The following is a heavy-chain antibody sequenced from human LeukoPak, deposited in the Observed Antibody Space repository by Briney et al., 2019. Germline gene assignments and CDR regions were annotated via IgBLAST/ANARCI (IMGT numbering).Heavy chain of an antibody. V-gene: IGHV4-39*07. CDR1: GGSISSGSYY. D-gene: IGHD1-26*01. Sequence: SETLSLTCSVPGGSISSGSYYWGWVRQPPGKGLEWIGSIYYSGSTNYNPSLKSRVTISVDTSKNQFSLKLSSVTAADTAVYYCAREDIVGANDAFDIWGQGTMVTVSS. J-gene: IGHJ3*02. CDR2: IYYSGST. CDR3: AREDIVGANDAFDI.